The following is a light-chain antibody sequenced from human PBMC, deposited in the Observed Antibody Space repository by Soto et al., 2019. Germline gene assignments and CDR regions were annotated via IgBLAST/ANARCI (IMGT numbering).Light chain of an antibody. J-gene: IGLJ1*01. V-gene: IGLV2-8*01. Sequence: QSALTQPPSASGSPGQSVTISCTVTSSDVGAYNYVSWYQQHPGKAPKLMIYEVTKRPSGVPDRFSGSKSGNTASLTVSGLQAEDEADYYCSSYAGSTLYVFGTGTKVTVL. CDR3: SSYAGSTLYV. CDR2: EVT. CDR1: SSDVGAYNY.